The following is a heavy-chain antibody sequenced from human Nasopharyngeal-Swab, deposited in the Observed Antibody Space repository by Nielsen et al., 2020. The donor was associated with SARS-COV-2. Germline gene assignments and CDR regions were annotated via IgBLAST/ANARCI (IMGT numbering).Heavy chain of an antibody. CDR3: ARDRTYYYDSSGYDYYYGMDV. J-gene: IGHJ6*02. CDR2: IYYSGST. V-gene: IGHV4-61*01. D-gene: IGHD3-22*01. CDR1: GGSVSSGSYY. Sequence: GSLRLSCTVSGGSVSSGSYYWSWIRQPPGQGLEWIGYIYYSGSTNYNPSLKSRVTISVDTSKNQFSLKLSSVTAADTAVYYCARDRTYYYDSSGYDYYYGMDVWGQGTTVTVSS.